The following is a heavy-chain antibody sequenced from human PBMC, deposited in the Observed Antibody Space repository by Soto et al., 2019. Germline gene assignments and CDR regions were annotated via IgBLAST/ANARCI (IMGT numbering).Heavy chain of an antibody. CDR2: IYYSGST. CDR3: ARVGSYYDYIWGSYLPAAPHAFDI. D-gene: IGHD3-16*02. J-gene: IGHJ3*02. Sequence: PSETLSLTCTVSGGSISSGGYYWSWIRQHPGKGLEWIGYIYYSGSTYYNPSLKSRVTISVDTSKNQFSLKLSSVTAADTAVYYCARVGSYYDYIWGSYLPAAPHAFDIWGQGTMVTVS. V-gene: IGHV4-31*03. CDR1: GGSISSGGYY.